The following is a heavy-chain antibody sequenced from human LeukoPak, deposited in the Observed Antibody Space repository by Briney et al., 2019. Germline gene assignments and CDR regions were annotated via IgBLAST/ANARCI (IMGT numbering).Heavy chain of an antibody. CDR3: ALRRPFGAFDI. Sequence: PSETLSLTCTVSGGSISSYYWSWIRQPPGKGLEWIGYIYYSGSTNYNPSLKSRVTISVDTSKNQFSLKLSSVTAADTAVYYCALRRPFGAFDIWGQGTMVTVSS. CDR1: GGSISSYY. V-gene: IGHV4-59*08. CDR2: IYYSGST. D-gene: IGHD3-16*01. J-gene: IGHJ3*02.